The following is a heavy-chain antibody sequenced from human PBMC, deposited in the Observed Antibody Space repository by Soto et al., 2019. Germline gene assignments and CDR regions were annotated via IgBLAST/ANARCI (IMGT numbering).Heavy chain of an antibody. V-gene: IGHV4-34*01. Sequence: PXGTLSLTCAVYGGSFSGYYWSWIRQPPGKGLEWIGEINHSGSTNYNPSLKSRVTISVDTSKNQFSLKLSSVTAADTAVYYCARAPPYYDFWSGSGPHFDYWGQGTLVTV. CDR3: ARAPPYYDFWSGSGPHFDY. J-gene: IGHJ4*02. CDR1: GGSFSGYY. D-gene: IGHD3-3*01. CDR2: INHSGST.